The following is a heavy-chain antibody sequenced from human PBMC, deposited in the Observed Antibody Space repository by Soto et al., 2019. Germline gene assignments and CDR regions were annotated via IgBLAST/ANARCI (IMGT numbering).Heavy chain of an antibody. CDR1: EFTFSSYA. J-gene: IGHJ6*02. CDR3: AKDQTTVDYPYGMDG. D-gene: IGHD4-17*01. V-gene: IGHV3-23*01. Sequence: EVQLLESGGGLVQHGGSLRLSCAASEFTFSSYAMTWLRQAPGHGLEWDTGISGGGGSTYYSNAVKGRFTISRDKSKNTLFLQMTSLRAEDTAVYYCAKDQTTVDYPYGMDGWGQGTTVTVSS. CDR2: ISGGGGST.